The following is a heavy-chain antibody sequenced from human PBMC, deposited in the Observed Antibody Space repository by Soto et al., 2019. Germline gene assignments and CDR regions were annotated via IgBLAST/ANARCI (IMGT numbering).Heavy chain of an antibody. V-gene: IGHV3-30*18. CDR3: AKGLRVGDYFDY. J-gene: IGHJ4*02. D-gene: IGHD3-10*01. CDR2: ISYDGSNK. Sequence: QVQLVESGGGVVQPGRSLRLSCAASGFTFSSYGMHWVRQAPGKGLEWVAVISYDGSNKYYADSVKGRFTISRDNSKNTLYLQMNSLRAEYTAVYYCAKGLRVGDYFDYWGQGTLVTVSS. CDR1: GFTFSSYG.